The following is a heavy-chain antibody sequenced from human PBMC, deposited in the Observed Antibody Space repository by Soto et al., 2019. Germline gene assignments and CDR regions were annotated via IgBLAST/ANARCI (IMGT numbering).Heavy chain of an antibody. D-gene: IGHD2-8*01. CDR2: ISAYNGNT. V-gene: IGHV1-18*01. Sequence: ASVKVSCKASGYTFTSYGISWVRQAPGQGLEWMGWISAYNGNTNYAQKLQGRVTMTTDTSTSTAYMELRSLRSDDTAVYYCARDGCTNGVCYVNWFDPWGQGTLVTVSS. CDR1: GYTFTSYG. CDR3: ARDGCTNGVCYVNWFDP. J-gene: IGHJ5*02.